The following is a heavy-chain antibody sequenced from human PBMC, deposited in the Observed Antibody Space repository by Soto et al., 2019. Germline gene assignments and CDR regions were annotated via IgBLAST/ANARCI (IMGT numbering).Heavy chain of an antibody. J-gene: IGHJ3*01. CDR3: ARGDEVANENACDL. CDR2: ISSSGSTI. V-gene: IGHV3-48*03. Sequence: PGGFLRLSCAASGFTFSSYEMNWVRQAPGKGLEWVSYISSSGSTIYYADSVKGRFTISRDNAKNSLYLQMNSLRAEDTAVYYCARGDEVANENACDLWGQGTKV. D-gene: IGHD1-1*01. CDR1: GFTFSSYE.